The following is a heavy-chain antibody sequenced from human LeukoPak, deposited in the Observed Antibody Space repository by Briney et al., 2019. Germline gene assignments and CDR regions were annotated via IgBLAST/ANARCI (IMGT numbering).Heavy chain of an antibody. CDR2: ISSSSSYI. V-gene: IGHV3-21*01. CDR3: ARAVVALDY. D-gene: IGHD5-12*01. Sequence: GGSLRLSCTASGFTFSNYGMNWVRQAPGKGLEWVSSISSSSSYIYYADSVKGRFTISRDNAKNSLYLQMNSLRAENTAVYYCARAVVALDYWGQGTLVTVSS. CDR1: GFTFSNYG. J-gene: IGHJ4*02.